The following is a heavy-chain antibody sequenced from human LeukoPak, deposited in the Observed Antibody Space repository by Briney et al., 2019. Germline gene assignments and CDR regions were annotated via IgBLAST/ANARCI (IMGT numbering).Heavy chain of an antibody. CDR2: MNPNSGNT. Sequence: ASVKVSCKASGYTFTSYDINWVRQATGQGLEWMGWMNPNSGNTGYAQKFQGRVTMTRNTSISTAYMELSSLRSEDTAVYYCARCGEEDWYFDLWGRGTLVTVSS. CDR1: GYTFTSYD. V-gene: IGHV1-8*01. J-gene: IGHJ2*01. D-gene: IGHD3-10*01. CDR3: ARCGEEDWYFDL.